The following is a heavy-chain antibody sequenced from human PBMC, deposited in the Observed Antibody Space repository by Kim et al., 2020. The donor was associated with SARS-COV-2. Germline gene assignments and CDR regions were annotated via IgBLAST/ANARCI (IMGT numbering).Heavy chain of an antibody. V-gene: IGHV1-46*01. CDR2: INPSGGST. CDR3: ARDGDPGGFGETNPDY. CDR1: GYTFTSYY. J-gene: IGHJ4*02. D-gene: IGHD3-10*01. Sequence: ASVKVSCKASGYTFTSYYMHWVRQAPGQGLEWMGIINPSGGSTSYAQKFQGRVTMTRDTSTSTVYMELSSLRSEDTAVYYCARDGDPGGFGETNPDYWGQGTLVTVSS.